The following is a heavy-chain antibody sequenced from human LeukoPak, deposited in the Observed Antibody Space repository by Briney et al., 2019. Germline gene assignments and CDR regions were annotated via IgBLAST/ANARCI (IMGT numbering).Heavy chain of an antibody. CDR3: ASAVAGTDYYYYYYMDV. CDR2: IYSGGST. D-gene: IGHD6-19*01. V-gene: IGHV3-66*01. Sequence: PGGSLRLSCAASRFTVSSNYMSWVRQAPGKGLEWVSVIYSGGSTYYADSVKGRFTISRDNSKNTLYLQMNSLRAEDTAVYYCASAVAGTDYYYYYYMDVWGKGTTVTISS. CDR1: RFTVSSNY. J-gene: IGHJ6*03.